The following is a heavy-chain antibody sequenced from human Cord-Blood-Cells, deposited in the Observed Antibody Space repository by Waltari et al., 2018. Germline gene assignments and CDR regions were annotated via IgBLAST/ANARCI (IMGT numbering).Heavy chain of an antibody. J-gene: IGHJ4*02. V-gene: IGHV4-34*01. CDR1: GGSFSGYS. CDR2: IHHSGST. Sequence: VQLQQWGAGLLKPSETLSLTCAVYGGSFSGYSWSWIRQPPGKGLEWIGEIHHSGSTNYHPSHKSRITISVDTSKNQFSLKLSSVTAADTAFYYCARSPGSWYYFDYWGQGTLVTVSS. CDR3: ARSPGSWYYFDY. D-gene: IGHD6-13*01.